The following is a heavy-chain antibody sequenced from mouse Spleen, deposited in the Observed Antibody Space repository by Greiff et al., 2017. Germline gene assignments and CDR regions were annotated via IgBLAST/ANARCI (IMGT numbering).Heavy chain of an antibody. CDR3: ARFPDYYVSRGAMDY. V-gene: IGHV1-18*01. J-gene: IGHJ4*01. CDR1: GYTFTDYN. CDR2: INPNNGGT. Sequence: EVQLQESGPELVKPGASVKIPCKASGYTFTDYNMDWVKQSHGKSLEWIGDINPNNGGTIYNQKFKGKATLTVDKSSSTAYMELRSLTSEDTAVYYCARFPDYYVSRGAMDYWGQGTSVTVSS. D-gene: IGHD1-1*01.